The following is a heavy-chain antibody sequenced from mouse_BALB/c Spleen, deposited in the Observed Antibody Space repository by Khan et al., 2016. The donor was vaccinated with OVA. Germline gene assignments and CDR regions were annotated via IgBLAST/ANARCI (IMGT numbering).Heavy chain of an antibody. J-gene: IGHJ4*01. CDR3: ARGYGNFVNPHYAMDY. CDR1: GFTFSNYA. V-gene: IGHV5-6-5*01. CDR2: ISSGGST. Sequence: EVKLEESGGGLVKPGGSLKLSCAASGFTFSNYAMSWVRQTPEKRLEWVASISSGGSTYYPDSVKGRFTISRDNARNILYLQMSSLRSEDTAMYYCARGYGNFVNPHYAMDYWGQGTSVTVSS. D-gene: IGHD2-1*01.